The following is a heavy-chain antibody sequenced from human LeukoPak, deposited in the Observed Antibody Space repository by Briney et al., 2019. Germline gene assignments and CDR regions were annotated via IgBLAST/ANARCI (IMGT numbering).Heavy chain of an antibody. J-gene: IGHJ6*02. CDR1: GFTFSSYW. Sequence: PGGSLRLSCAASGFTFSSYWMSWVRQAPGKGLEWVANIKQNGSEKYYVDSVKGRLTISRDNAKNSLYLQMNSLRAEDTAVYYCARGALSCLDYYYFGMDVWGQGTTVTVSS. CDR2: IKQNGSEK. V-gene: IGHV3-7*01. D-gene: IGHD2-2*01. CDR3: ARGALSCLDYYYFGMDV.